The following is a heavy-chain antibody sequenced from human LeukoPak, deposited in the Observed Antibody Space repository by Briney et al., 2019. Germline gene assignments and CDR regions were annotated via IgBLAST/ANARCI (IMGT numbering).Heavy chain of an antibody. CDR2: VSWNSGSI. CDR1: GFTFDDYA. CDR3: ARGYATRGRDNSVGFGY. J-gene: IGHJ4*02. D-gene: IGHD5-24*01. V-gene: IGHV3-9*01. Sequence: PGRSLRLSCAASGFTFDDYAMHWVRQAPGKGLEWVSGVSWNSGSIGYADSVKGRFTISRDNARNTLYLQMHTLRADDTAVYYCARGYATRGRDNSVGFGYWGQGTLVTVSS.